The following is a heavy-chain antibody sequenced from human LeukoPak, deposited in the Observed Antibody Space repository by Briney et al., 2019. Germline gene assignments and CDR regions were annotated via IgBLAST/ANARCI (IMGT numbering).Heavy chain of an antibody. D-gene: IGHD3-3*01. J-gene: IGHJ4*02. Sequence: PGGSLRLSCAASGFTFSGYWMSWVRQTSGKGLEWVANIKQDGSEKYSVDSVKGRFTISRDNAKNSLYLQMNSLRAEDTAVYYCARDRAPFAILLDVSCDYWGQGTLVTVSS. V-gene: IGHV3-7*03. CDR2: IKQDGSEK. CDR3: ARDRAPFAILLDVSCDY. CDR1: GFTFSGYW.